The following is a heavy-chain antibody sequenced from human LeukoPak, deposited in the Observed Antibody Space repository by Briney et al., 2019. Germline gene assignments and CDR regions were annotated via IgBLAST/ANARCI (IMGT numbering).Heavy chain of an antibody. J-gene: IGHJ4*02. CDR3: ARQDYVRPLDY. CDR1: GGSISSSSYY. V-gene: IGHV4-39*01. D-gene: IGHD3-16*01. Sequence: SETLSLTCTVSGGSISSSSYYWGWIRQPPGKGLEWIGCIYYSGSTYYNPSLKSRVTISVDTSKNQFALKLSSVPAADTAVYYCARQDYVRPLDYWGQGTLVTVSS. CDR2: IYYSGST.